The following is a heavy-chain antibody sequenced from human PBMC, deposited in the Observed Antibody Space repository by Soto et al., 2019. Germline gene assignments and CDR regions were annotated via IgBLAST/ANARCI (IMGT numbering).Heavy chain of an antibody. CDR3: ARGDCKTSCYIGF. D-gene: IGHD2-2*02. CDR1: GFGFSNYE. V-gene: IGHV3-48*03. CDR2: ITSSGGAT. J-gene: IGHJ4*02. Sequence: EVQLVESGGGLAQPGGSLRLSCAASGFGFSNYEMNWVRQAPGKGLEWVSYITSSGGATMYADSVKGRFTISRDNAKDSLYLQMNSLRVEDTAVYYCARGDCKTSCYIGFWGQGALVTVSS.